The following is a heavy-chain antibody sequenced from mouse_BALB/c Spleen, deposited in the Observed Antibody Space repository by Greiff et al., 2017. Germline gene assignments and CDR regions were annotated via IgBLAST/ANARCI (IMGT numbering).Heavy chain of an antibody. D-gene: IGHD2-4*01. CDR2: ISYSGST. CDR1: GYSITSDYA. Sequence: EVKLVESGPGLVKPSQSLSLTCTVTGYSITSDYAWNWIRQFPGNKLEWMGYISYSGSTSYNPSLKSRISITRDTSKNQFFLQLNSVTTEDTATYYCAREGSMITTGFDYWGQGTTLTVSS. V-gene: IGHV3-2*02. J-gene: IGHJ2*01. CDR3: AREGSMITTGFDY.